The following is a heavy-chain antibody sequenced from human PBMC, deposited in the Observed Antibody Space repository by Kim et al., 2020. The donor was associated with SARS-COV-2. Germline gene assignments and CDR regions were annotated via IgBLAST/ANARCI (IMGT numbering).Heavy chain of an antibody. D-gene: IGHD3-16*01. J-gene: IGHJ4*02. Sequence: SETLSLTCTVSGGSINSGSYHWSWIRQPPGKGLEWIGRIYTGGSTNYSPSLKSRVIISLDTSKNQFSLKLSSVTAADTAVYYCARVRGVDYDDRTFDYWGQGTLVTVSS. V-gene: IGHV4-61*02. CDR1: GGSINSGSYH. CDR3: ARVRGVDYDDRTFDY. CDR2: IYTGGST.